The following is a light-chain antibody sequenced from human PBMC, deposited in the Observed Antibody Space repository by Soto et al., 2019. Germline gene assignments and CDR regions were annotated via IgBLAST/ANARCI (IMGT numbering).Light chain of an antibody. CDR3: QKYNSAPYT. V-gene: IGKV1-27*01. Sequence: DIQMTQSPSSLSASVGDRVTITCRASQGVRNFLAWYQQKPGKVPKLLMYAASTLQSGVPSRFSGSGSGTDFTLTISSLQPEDVATYYYQKYNSAPYTFGQGTMLEIK. CDR2: AAS. CDR1: QGVRNF. J-gene: IGKJ2*01.